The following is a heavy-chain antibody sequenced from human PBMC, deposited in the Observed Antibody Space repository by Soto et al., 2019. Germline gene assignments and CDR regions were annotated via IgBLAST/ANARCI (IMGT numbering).Heavy chain of an antibody. CDR2: IYYSGST. CDR1: GGSLSSGGSS. D-gene: IGHD3-10*01. Sequence: QVQLQESGPELLKPSQTLSLTCLFSGGSLSSGGSSWSWIRKHPGKGLEWIGYIYYSGSTYYNPSLKSRVTISVDTSKNQFSLKLSSVTAADTAVYYCARFGESPWFDPWGQGTLVTVSS. V-gene: IGHV4-31*03. J-gene: IGHJ5*02. CDR3: ARFGESPWFDP.